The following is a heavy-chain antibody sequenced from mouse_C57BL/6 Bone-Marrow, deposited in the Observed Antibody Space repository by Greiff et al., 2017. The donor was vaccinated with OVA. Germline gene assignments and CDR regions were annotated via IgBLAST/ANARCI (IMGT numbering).Heavy chain of an antibody. CDR1: GFTFSDYG. Sequence: EVKLLESGGGLVKPGGSLKLSCAASGFTFSDYGMHWVRQAPEKGLEWVAYISSGSSTIYYADTVKGRFTISRDNAKDTLFLQMTSLRSEDTAMYYCARRTGFFDYWGQGTTLTVSS. CDR3: ARRTGFFDY. CDR2: ISSGSSTI. J-gene: IGHJ2*01. D-gene: IGHD4-1*01. V-gene: IGHV5-17*01.